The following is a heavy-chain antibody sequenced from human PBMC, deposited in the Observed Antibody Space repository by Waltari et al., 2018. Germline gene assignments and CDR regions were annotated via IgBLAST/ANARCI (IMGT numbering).Heavy chain of an antibody. CDR1: GGPFSSYA. CDR3: ARGPYSTGGWNYYYYYMDV. Sequence: QVQLVQSGAEVKKPGSSVKVSCKPSGGPFSSYAFGWVRQAPGQGLEWMGGIVPIFGKINYAQKFQGRVTITADKSTRKVYMELNSLRSEDTAVYHCARGPYSTGGWNYYYYYMDVWGTGTTVTVSS. V-gene: IGHV1-69*10. D-gene: IGHD6-19*01. J-gene: IGHJ6*03. CDR2: IVPIFGKI.